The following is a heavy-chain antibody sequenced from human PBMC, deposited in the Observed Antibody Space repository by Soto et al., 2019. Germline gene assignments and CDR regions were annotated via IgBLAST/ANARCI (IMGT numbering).Heavy chain of an antibody. CDR3: ERARGRGTSNGFAP. CDR1: GYAFTSYA. J-gene: IGHJ5*02. CDR2: INAGNGNT. Sequence: ASVKVSCKASGYAFTSYAMHWVRQAPGQRLEWMGWINAGNGNTKYSQKFQGRVTITRDTSASTAYMELSSLRSEDTAVYYCERARGRGTSNGFAPWAQGTLVTVSS. V-gene: IGHV1-3*01.